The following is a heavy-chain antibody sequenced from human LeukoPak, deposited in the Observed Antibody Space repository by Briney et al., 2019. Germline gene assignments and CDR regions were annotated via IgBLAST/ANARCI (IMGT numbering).Heavy chain of an antibody. CDR3: VRELNKYGSGSYCKL. J-gene: IGHJ4*02. CDR2: ISTNSGST. V-gene: IGHV1-2*02. D-gene: IGHD3-10*01. CDR1: GYTFTAYY. Sequence: GASVKVSCKASGYTFTAYYLHWVRQAPGQGLEWMGWISTNSGSTNFAQKFKGRVTMTRDTSIATAYMDLTTLRSDDTAVYYCVRELNKYGSGSYCKLWGQGTLVTVSS.